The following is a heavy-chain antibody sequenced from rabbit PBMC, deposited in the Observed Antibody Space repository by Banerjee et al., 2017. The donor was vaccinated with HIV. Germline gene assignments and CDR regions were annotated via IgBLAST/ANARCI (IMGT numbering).Heavy chain of an antibody. CDR2: IYAGRGSST. D-gene: IGHD8-1*01. CDR1: GFSLSSYA. CDR3: ARRNNAGGSTYENL. J-gene: IGHJ4*01. Sequence: QEQLEESGGDLVKPGGTLTLTCTVSGFSLSSYAMSWVRQAPGKGLEWIGCIYAGRGSSTYYASWAKGRFTISRTSSTTVALQMTSLTAADTATYFCARRNNAGGSTYENLWGPGTLVTVS. V-gene: IGHV1S45*01.